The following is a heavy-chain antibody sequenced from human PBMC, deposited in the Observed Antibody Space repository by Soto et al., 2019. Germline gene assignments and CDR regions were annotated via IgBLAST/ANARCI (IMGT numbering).Heavy chain of an antibody. D-gene: IGHD6-13*01. V-gene: IGHV3-21*01. J-gene: IGHJ6*02. CDR1: GFTFSSYS. CDR2: ISSSSSYI. Sequence: EVQLVESGGGLVKPGGSLRLSCAASGFTFSSYSMNWVRQAPGKGLEWVSSISSSSSYIYYADSVKGRFTISRDNAKNSMYLQMNSLRAEDTAVYYCARDQKIPAAAGVYYYYGIDVWGQGTPVTVSS. CDR3: ARDQKIPAAAGVYYYYGIDV.